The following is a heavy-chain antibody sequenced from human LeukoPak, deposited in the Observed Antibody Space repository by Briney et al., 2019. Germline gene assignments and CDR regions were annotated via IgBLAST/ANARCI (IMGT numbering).Heavy chain of an antibody. CDR3: ARGSFGSSGWSPNDY. J-gene: IGHJ4*02. Sequence: ASVKVSCKASGHTFTGYYMHWVRQAPGQGLEWMGWINANSGDTNYAQKFQGRVTMTRDTSISTAYMELSRLRSDDTAVYYCARGSFGSSGWSPNDYWGQGTLVTVSS. V-gene: IGHV1-2*02. D-gene: IGHD6-19*01. CDR1: GHTFTGYY. CDR2: INANSGDT.